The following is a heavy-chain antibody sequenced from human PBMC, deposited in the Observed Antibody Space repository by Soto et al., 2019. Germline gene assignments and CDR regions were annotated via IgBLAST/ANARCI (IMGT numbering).Heavy chain of an antibody. V-gene: IGHV4-38-2*01. J-gene: IGHJ5*02. CDR2: IYHSGST. D-gene: IGHD6-19*01. CDR1: GYSISSGYY. Sequence: SETLSLTCAVSGYSISSGYYWGWIRQPPGKGLEWIGSIYHSGSTYYNPSLKSRVTISVDTSKNQFSLKLSSVTAADTAVYYCARRIAVADNRWFDHWGQGTQVTVSS. CDR3: ARRIAVADNRWFDH.